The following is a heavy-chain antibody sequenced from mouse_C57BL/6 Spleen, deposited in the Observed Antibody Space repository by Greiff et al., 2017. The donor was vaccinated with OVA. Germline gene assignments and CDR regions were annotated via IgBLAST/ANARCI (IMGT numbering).Heavy chain of an antibody. V-gene: IGHV1-80*01. CDR1: GYAFSSYW. D-gene: IGHD2-3*01. CDR2: IYPGDGDT. CDR3: ARRNDGYVAWFAY. J-gene: IGHJ3*01. Sequence: VQLQQSGAELVKPGASVKISCKASGYAFSSYWMNWVKQRPGKGLEWIGQIYPGDGDTNYNGKFKGKATLTADKSSSTAYMQHSSLTSEDSAVYFCARRNDGYVAWFAYWGQGTLVTVSA.